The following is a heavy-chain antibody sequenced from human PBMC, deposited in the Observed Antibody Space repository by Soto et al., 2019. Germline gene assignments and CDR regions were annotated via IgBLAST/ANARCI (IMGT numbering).Heavy chain of an antibody. CDR2: IYAGGGTT. CDR1: GFIFSNYA. J-gene: IGHJ4*02. Sequence: GGSLRLSCAASGFIFSNYAMFWVRQAPGKGLDWVSTIYAGGGTTHYAESVKGRFTISRDNSNNRLYLELNNLRAEDAAVYFCAKDLIRGDGYVDFDYWGQGTLVTVSS. D-gene: IGHD3-10*01. V-gene: IGHV3-23*01. CDR3: AKDLIRGDGYVDFDY.